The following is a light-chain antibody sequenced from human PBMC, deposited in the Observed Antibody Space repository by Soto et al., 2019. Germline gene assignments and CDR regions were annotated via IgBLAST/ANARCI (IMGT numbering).Light chain of an antibody. CDR2: EAS. Sequence: DIQMTQSPSSLSASVGDRVTITCRASQGIRHYLAWYQQKPGKVPKLLIYEASNLQSGVPSRFRGGGSGTDFTLTISDVQPEDFAVYYCQQYGNSPITFGQGTRLEIK. V-gene: IGKV1-27*01. CDR3: QQYGNSPIT. J-gene: IGKJ5*01. CDR1: QGIRHY.